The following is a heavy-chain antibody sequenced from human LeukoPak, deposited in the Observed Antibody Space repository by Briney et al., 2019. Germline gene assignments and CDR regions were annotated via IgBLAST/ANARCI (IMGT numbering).Heavy chain of an antibody. V-gene: IGHV1-46*01. Sequence: ASVKVSCKASGFTFTTYYMAWARQAPGQGLEWMGKINPSVGSTTYAQKFQGRVTMTRDTSTSTVYMELSSLRSEDTAIYYCARASSGYGYGVAFDPWGQGTLVTVSS. J-gene: IGHJ5*02. CDR2: INPSVGST. D-gene: IGHD5-12*01. CDR3: ARASSGYGYGVAFDP. CDR1: GFTFTTYY.